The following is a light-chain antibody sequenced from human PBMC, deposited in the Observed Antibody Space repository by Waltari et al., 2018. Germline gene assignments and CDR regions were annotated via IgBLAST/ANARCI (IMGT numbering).Light chain of an antibody. CDR2: EAS. V-gene: IGKV1-39*01. Sequence: DIQMTQSPSSLSASVGDRVTITCRASQTISKYLNWYQQKPGKAPKSLIYEASNPQDGVPSRFSGSGYATEFTLTISSLQSDDFATYFCQQSYSTPFTFGEGTKVEI. CDR3: QQSYSTPFT. CDR1: QTISKY. J-gene: IGKJ4*01.